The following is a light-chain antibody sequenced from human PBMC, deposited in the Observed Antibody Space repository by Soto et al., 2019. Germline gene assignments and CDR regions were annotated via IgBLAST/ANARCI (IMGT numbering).Light chain of an antibody. J-gene: IGKJ1*01. CDR3: QQYGSSGT. Sequence: EIVLTQSPGTLSLSPGERATLSCRASQSVSNNYLAWYQQKPGKAPRLLIYGASSRATGIPDRLSVSGSGTDFTLPISRLEPEDSAVYDCQQYGSSGTFGQGTKVDIK. CDR2: GAS. CDR1: QSVSNNY. V-gene: IGKV3-20*01.